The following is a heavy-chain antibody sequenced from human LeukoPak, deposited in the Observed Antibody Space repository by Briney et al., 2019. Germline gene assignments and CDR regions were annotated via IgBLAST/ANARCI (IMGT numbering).Heavy chain of an antibody. Sequence: HPGGSLRLSCAASGFTFNKYDMHWVRQAPGKGLEWVAIISYDGSIKYYPDSVRGRFTTSRDNAKNSVYLQMNSLRAEDTAVYYCAREAVSGVIGGYYFDYWGQGTLVTVSS. CDR2: ISYDGSIK. J-gene: IGHJ4*02. CDR1: GFTFNKYD. V-gene: IGHV3-30-3*01. CDR3: AREAVSGVIGGYYFDY. D-gene: IGHD3-10*01.